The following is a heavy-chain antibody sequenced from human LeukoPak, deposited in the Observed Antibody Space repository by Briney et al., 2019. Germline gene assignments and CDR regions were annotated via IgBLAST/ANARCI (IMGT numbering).Heavy chain of an antibody. CDR3: ATPTITIFHDDY. CDR2: INQDGSKK. J-gene: IGHJ4*02. V-gene: IGHV3-7*01. D-gene: IGHD3-3*01. CDR1: RFTFSNYW. Sequence: PGGSLRLSCVASRFTFSNYWMSWVRQAPGKGLEWVANINQDGSKKRYADSMKGRFTISRDNAKESLYLQLNSLRAEDTAVYYCATPTITIFHDDYWGQGTLVTVSS.